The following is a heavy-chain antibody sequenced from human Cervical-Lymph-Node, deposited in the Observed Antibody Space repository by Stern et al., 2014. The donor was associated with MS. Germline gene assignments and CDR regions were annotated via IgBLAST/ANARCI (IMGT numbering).Heavy chain of an antibody. Sequence: QVQLQESGPGLVKPSQTLSLTCTVSGGSISSGDYYWSWIRQPPGKGLEWIGYIYYSGSTYYNPSLKSRVTISVDTSKNQFSLKLSSVTAADTAVYYCAREGLLYGDYGVALSWFDPWGQGTLVTVSS. D-gene: IGHD4-17*01. CDR1: GGSISSGDYY. CDR3: AREGLLYGDYGVALSWFDP. V-gene: IGHV4-30-4*01. J-gene: IGHJ5*02. CDR2: IYYSGST.